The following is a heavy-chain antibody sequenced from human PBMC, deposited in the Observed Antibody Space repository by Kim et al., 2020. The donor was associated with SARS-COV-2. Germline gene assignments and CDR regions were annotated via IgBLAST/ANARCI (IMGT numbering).Heavy chain of an antibody. CDR1: GGSFSGYY. CDR2: INHSGST. D-gene: IGHD3-16*01. V-gene: IGHV4-34*01. Sequence: SETLSLTCAVYGGSFSGYYWSWIRQPPGKGLEWIGEINHSGSTNYNPSLKSRVTISVDTSKNQFSLKLSSVTAADTAVYYCARGRGPSWGWFDPWGQGTLVTVSS. CDR3: ARGRGPSWGWFDP. J-gene: IGHJ5*02.